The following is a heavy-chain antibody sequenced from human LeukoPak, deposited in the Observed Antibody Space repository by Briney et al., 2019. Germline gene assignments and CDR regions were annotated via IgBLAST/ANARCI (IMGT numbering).Heavy chain of an antibody. CDR2: INSSSSYI. CDR1: GFTFSSYS. J-gene: IGHJ4*02. V-gene: IGHV3-21*03. D-gene: IGHD5-18*01. Sequence: GGALILSCSASGFTFSSYSMNWVPRAPGKGLELVSPINSSSSYIYDADSVNGHVTIPIDHAKNSLYLQMKSLRAEGAVLYYCARDLDTAMVGGHDYWGQGTLVSVSS. CDR3: ARDLDTAMVGGHDY.